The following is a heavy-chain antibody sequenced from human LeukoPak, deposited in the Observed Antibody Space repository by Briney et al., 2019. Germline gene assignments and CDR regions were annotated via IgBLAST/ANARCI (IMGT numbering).Heavy chain of an antibody. D-gene: IGHD6-13*01. CDR3: AREEGIAAAGTKYYYGMDV. J-gene: IGHJ6*02. V-gene: IGHV3-53*01. CDR1: GFTFSSYS. Sequence: PGGSLRLSCAASGFTFSSYSMNWVRQAPGKGLEWVSVIYSGGSTYYADSVKGRFTISRDNSKNTLYLQMNSLRAEDTAVYYCAREEGIAAAGTKYYYGMDVWGQGTAVTVSS. CDR2: IYSGGST.